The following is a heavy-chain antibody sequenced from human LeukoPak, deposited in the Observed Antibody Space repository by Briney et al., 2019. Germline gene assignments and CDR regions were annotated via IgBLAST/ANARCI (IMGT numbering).Heavy chain of an antibody. J-gene: IGHJ4*02. V-gene: IGHV3-21*01. Sequence: MTGGSLRLSCAASRFTFSSYSMNWVRQAPGMGLEWVSSISSSGSYIYYADSVKGRFTISRDNSKNTLYLQMNSLRAEDTALYYCAKDSVGYDYVGPFDYWGQGTLVTVSS. CDR2: ISSSGSYI. CDR1: RFTFSSYS. CDR3: AKDSVGYDYVGPFDY. D-gene: IGHD5-12*01.